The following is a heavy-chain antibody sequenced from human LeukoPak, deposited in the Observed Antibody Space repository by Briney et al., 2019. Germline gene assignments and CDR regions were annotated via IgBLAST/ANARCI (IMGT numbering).Heavy chain of an antibody. CDR2: ISGSGGST. Sequence: PGGSLRLSCAASGFTFSSYAMSWVRQAPGRGLEWVSAISGSGGSTYYADSVKGRFTISRDNSKNTLYLQMNSLRAEDTAVYYCAKDSCGGGSCYSFDYWGQGTLVTVSS. CDR1: GFTFSSYA. V-gene: IGHV3-23*01. D-gene: IGHD2-15*01. J-gene: IGHJ4*02. CDR3: AKDSCGGGSCYSFDY.